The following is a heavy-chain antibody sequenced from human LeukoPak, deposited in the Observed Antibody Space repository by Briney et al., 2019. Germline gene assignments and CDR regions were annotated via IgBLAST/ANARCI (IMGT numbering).Heavy chain of an antibody. Sequence: PSETLSLTCTVSGGSISSYYWSWIRQPAGKGLEWIGRIYTSGSTNYNPSLKSRVTMSVDTSKNQFSLKLSPVTAADTAVYYCARDIEYYDFWSGYQKIGLRAFDIWGQGTMVTVSS. CDR1: GGSISSYY. CDR3: ARDIEYYDFWSGYQKIGLRAFDI. CDR2: IYTSGST. J-gene: IGHJ3*02. D-gene: IGHD3-3*01. V-gene: IGHV4-4*07.